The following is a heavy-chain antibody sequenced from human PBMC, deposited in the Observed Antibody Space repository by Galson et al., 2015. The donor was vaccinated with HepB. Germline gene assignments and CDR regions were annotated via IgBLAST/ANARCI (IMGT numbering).Heavy chain of an antibody. J-gene: IGHJ6*02. D-gene: IGHD3-22*01. Sequence: PALVKPTQTLTLTCTFSGFSLSTAGVGVGWIRQPPGKALEWLAVIFWNEDNQYNPSLKNRVTITKVTSKNQVVLTMKNMDPVDTATYYCGHGLAPSYYDHSGWRYHTENYGLGVWGQGTTVTVSS. CDR2: IFWNEDN. CDR3: GHGLAPSYYDHSGWRYHTENYGLGV. V-gene: IGHV2-5*01. CDR1: GFSLSTAGVG.